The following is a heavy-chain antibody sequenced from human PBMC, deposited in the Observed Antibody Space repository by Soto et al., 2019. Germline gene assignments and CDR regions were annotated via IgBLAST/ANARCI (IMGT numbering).Heavy chain of an antibody. V-gene: IGHV1-69*01. CDR3: AREPQGGITGSGWFDP. J-gene: IGHJ5*02. CDR1: GGTFSSYA. CDR2: IIPIFGTA. Sequence: QVQLVQSGAEVKKPGSSVKVSCKASGGTFSSYAISWVRQAPGQGREWLGGIIPIFGTANYAQTFQGRVTITADESTSTAYMELSSLRSEDTAVYYCAREPQGGITGSGWFDPWGQGTLVTVSS. D-gene: IGHD1-20*01.